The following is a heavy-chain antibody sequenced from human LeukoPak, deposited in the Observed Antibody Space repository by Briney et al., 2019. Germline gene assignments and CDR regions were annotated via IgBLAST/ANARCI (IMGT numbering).Heavy chain of an antibody. CDR1: GFTFSSYA. CDR2: ISGSDGST. D-gene: IGHD5-18*01. CDR3: AKAPLDTATGNMYYFDY. J-gene: IGHJ4*02. Sequence: GGSLRLSCAVSGFTFSSYAMSWVRQAPGKGLEWVSAISGSDGSTYYADSVKGRFTISRGNSKNTLYLQMNSLRAEDTAVYYCAKAPLDTATGNMYYFDYWGQGTLVTVSS. V-gene: IGHV3-23*01.